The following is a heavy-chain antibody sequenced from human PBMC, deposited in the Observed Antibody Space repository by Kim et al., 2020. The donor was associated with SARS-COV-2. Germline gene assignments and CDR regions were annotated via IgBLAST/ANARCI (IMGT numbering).Heavy chain of an antibody. D-gene: IGHD2-21*01. CDR2: LNQDGSAK. Sequence: GGSLRLSCAASGFTFSSYWMSWVRQAPGKGLEWVANLNQDGSAKYYVDPVKGRFSISRDNAKNSLFLQMNSLRAADTAVYYCVRGIPSAWGQGTLVTVS. J-gene: IGHJ5*02. CDR3: VRGIPSA. V-gene: IGHV3-7*03. CDR1: GFTFSSYW.